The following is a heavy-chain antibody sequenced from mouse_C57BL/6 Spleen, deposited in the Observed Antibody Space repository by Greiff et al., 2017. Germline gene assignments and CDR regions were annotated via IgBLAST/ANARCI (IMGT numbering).Heavy chain of an antibody. CDR1: GFTFNTYA. D-gene: IGHD2-1*01. V-gene: IGHV10-3*01. CDR3: VREGVYGNYWYFDV. CDR2: IRSKSSNYAT. Sequence: EVQVVESGGGLVPPKGSLKLSCAASGFTFNTYAMHWVRQAPGKGLEWVARIRSKSSNYATYYADSVKDRFTISRDDSQSMLYLQMNNLKTEDTAMYYCVREGVYGNYWYFDVWGTGTTVTVSS. J-gene: IGHJ1*03.